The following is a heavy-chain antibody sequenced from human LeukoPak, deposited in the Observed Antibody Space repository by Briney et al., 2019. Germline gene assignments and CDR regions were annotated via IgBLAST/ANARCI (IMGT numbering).Heavy chain of an antibody. CDR1: GYTFTRYY. J-gene: IGHJ4*02. CDR2: INPNSGGT. V-gene: IGHV1-2*02. CDR3: ARDGPYSGSSYYFDY. D-gene: IGHD1-26*01. Sequence: ASVKVSCKASGYTFTRYYMHWVRQAPGQGLEWMGWINPNSGGTNYAQKFQGRVTMTRDAAISKAYMELRRLRSDDTAVYYCARDGPYSGSSYYFDYWGQGTLVTVSS.